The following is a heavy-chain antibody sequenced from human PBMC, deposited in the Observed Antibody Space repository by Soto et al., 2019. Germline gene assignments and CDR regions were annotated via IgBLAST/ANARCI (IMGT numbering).Heavy chain of an antibody. CDR3: ASPGTAMVTRPYYFDC. D-gene: IGHD5-18*01. V-gene: IGHV3-23*01. J-gene: IGHJ4*02. Sequence: PGVSLRLSCAASGFTYSSQTMSWACQAQGKGLEWVSAISGSGGSTYYADSVKGRFTISRDNSKNTLYLQMNSLRAEDTAVYYCASPGTAMVTRPYYFDCWGQGTLVTVSS. CDR1: GFTYSSQT. CDR2: ISGSGGST.